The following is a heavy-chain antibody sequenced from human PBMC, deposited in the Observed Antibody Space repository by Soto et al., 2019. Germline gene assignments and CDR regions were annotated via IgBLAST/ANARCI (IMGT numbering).Heavy chain of an antibody. Sequence: GGSLRLSCAASGFTFSNAWMNWVRQAPGKGLEWVGRIKSKTDGGTTDYAAPVKGRFTISRDDSKNTLYLQMNSLKTEDTAVYYCARDQRYSSGWYDYWGQGTLVTVSS. V-gene: IGHV3-15*07. J-gene: IGHJ4*02. CDR3: ARDQRYSSGWYDY. CDR1: GFTFSNAW. CDR2: IKSKTDGGTT. D-gene: IGHD6-19*01.